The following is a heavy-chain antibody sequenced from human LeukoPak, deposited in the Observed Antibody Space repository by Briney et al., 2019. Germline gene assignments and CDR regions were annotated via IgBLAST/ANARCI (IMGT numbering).Heavy chain of an antibody. V-gene: IGHV4-34*01. CDR3: VHLAGWLVQGWFDP. Sequence: SETLSLTCAVYGGSFSGYYWSWIRQPPGKGLEWIGEINHSGSTNYNPSLKSRVTISVDTSKNQFSLKLSSVTAADTAVYYCVHLAGWLVQGWFDPWGQGTLVTVSS. D-gene: IGHD6-19*01. CDR1: GGSFSGYY. CDR2: INHSGST. J-gene: IGHJ5*02.